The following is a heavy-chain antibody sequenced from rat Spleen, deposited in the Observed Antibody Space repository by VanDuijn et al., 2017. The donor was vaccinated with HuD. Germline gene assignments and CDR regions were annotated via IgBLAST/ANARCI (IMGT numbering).Heavy chain of an antibody. V-gene: IGHV2-32*01. CDR3: TRDSGYGVMDA. Sequence: QVQLKESGPGLVQPSQTLSLTCTVSGFSLTSYHVHWVRQPPGKGLEWMGVMWSDGDTSYNSALKSRLSISRDTSKSQVFLKMISLQTDDTGTYYCTRDSGYGVMDAWGQGASVTVSS. CDR1: GFSLTSYH. J-gene: IGHJ4*01. D-gene: IGHD4-3*01. CDR2: MWSDGDT.